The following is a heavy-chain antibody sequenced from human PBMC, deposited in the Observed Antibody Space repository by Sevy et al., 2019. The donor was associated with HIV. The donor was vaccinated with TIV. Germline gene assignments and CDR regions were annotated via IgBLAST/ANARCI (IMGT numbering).Heavy chain of an antibody. CDR1: GFNFSDHY. CDR2: TRNKADGYTT. V-gene: IGHV3-72*01. J-gene: IGHJ4*02. CDR3: ATHAGIAAAGRVFDY. D-gene: IGHD6-13*01. Sequence: GGSLRLSCVASGFNFSDHYMEWVGQAPGKGLESVGRTRNKADGYTTEYAASVKGRFTISRDDSKNSLYVQMNSLKTEDTAVYYCATHAGIAAAGRVFDYWGQGTLVTVSS.